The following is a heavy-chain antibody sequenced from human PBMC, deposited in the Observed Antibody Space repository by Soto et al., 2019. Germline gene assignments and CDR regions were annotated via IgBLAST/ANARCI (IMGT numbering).Heavy chain of an antibody. CDR2: INPSGGST. V-gene: IGHV1-46*01. J-gene: IGHJ4*02. D-gene: IGHD6-13*01. CDR1: GYTFTSYY. Sequence: QVQLVQSGAEVKKPGASVKVSCKASGYTFTSYYMHWVRQAPGQGLEWIGIINPSGGSTSYAQKYQGRVTMPRDTSTSTVYMELSSLRSEDTAVYYCARGEQLVPPLFDYWGQGTLVTVSS. CDR3: ARGEQLVPPLFDY.